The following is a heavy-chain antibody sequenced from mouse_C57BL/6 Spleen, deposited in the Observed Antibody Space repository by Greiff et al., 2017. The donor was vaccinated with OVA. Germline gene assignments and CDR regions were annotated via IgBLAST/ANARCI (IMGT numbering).Heavy chain of an antibody. CDR3: TTRGGSQSYWYFDV. V-gene: IGHV14-4*01. CDR1: GFNIKDDY. CDR2: IDPENGDT. D-gene: IGHD1-1*01. J-gene: IGHJ1*03. Sequence: EVQLQESGAELVRPGASVKLSCTASGFNIKDDYMHWVKQRPEQGLEWIGWIDPENGDTEYASKFQGKATITADTSSNTAYLQLSSLTSEDTAVYYCTTRGGSQSYWYFDVWGTGTTVTVSS.